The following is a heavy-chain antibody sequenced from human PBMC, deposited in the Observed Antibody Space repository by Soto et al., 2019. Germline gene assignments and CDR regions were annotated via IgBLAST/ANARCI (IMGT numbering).Heavy chain of an antibody. CDR2: IYYSGST. CDR1: GGSISSYY. Sequence: QVQLQESGPGLVKPSETLSLTCTVSGGSISSYYWSWIRQPPGKGLAWIGYIYYSGSTNYNPSLKSRVTISVDTSKNQFSRKLSSVTAADTAVYYCTRLSMTTGVTPGRPEDYLGQGPLVTVSS. J-gene: IGHJ4*02. V-gene: IGHV4-59*01. CDR3: TRLSMTTGVTPGRPEDY. D-gene: IGHD4-17*01.